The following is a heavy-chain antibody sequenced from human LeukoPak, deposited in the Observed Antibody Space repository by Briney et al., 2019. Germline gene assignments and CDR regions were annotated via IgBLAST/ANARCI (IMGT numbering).Heavy chain of an antibody. D-gene: IGHD1-14*01. CDR1: GYTFTSYG. J-gene: IGHJ6*01. CDR2: ISAYNGNT. V-gene: IGHV1-18*01. Sequence: GASVTVSSVASGYTFTSYGISWVRLAPGQGLEWMGWISAYNGNTNYAQKLQGRVTMTTDTSTSTAYMELRSLRSDDTAVYYCARERINRAPLLDEYYYYGMEVWGERAPGTVSS. CDR3: ARERINRAPLLDEYYYYGMEV.